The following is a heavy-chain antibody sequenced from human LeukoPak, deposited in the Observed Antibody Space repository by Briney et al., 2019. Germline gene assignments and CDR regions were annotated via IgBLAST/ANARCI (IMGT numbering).Heavy chain of an antibody. D-gene: IGHD6-13*01. V-gene: IGHV3-20*04. CDR3: ARRDGYSSSPPFDF. J-gene: IGHJ4*02. CDR2: INWNGGST. Sequence: GGSLRLSCAASGFTFDDYGMSWVRQAPGKGLEWVSGINWNGGSTGYADSVKGRFTISRDNAKNSLYLQMNSLRAEDTAVYYCARRDGYSSSPPFDFWGQGTLVTVSS. CDR1: GFTFDDYG.